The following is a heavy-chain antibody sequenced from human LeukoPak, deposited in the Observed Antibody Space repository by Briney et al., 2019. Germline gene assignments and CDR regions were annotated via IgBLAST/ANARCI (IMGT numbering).Heavy chain of an antibody. CDR2: IYYSGST. CDR1: GGSISSYY. Sequence: SETLSLTCTVSGGSISSYYWSWIRQPPGKGLEWIGYIYYSGSTDYNPSLKSRVTISLDTSNSQFSLKLSSVTAADTAVYYCARQADYYHSSGFYSRGSSWFDSWGQGTLVTVSS. J-gene: IGHJ5*01. V-gene: IGHV4-59*08. D-gene: IGHD3-22*01. CDR3: ARQADYYHSSGFYSRGSSWFDS.